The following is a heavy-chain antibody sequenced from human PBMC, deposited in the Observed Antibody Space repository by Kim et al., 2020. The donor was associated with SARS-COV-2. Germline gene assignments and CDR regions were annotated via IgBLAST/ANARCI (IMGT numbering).Heavy chain of an antibody. D-gene: IGHD2-2*02. V-gene: IGHV4-39*01. J-gene: IGHJ4*02. Sequence: RVTISVDTSKNQFSLKLSSVTAADTAVYYCARQGIVVVPAAILGGSIFDYWGQGTLVTVSS. CDR3: ARQGIVVVPAAILGGSIFDY.